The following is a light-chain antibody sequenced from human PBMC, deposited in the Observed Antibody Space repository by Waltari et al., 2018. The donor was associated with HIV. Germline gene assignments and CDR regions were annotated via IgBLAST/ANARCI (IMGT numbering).Light chain of an antibody. V-gene: IGKV1-5*03. Sequence: DIQMTQSPSTLSASVGDRVTITCRASQSLSNWLAWYQQRPGKAPRLLMYKASSLERGVPSRFSGTGSGTDFTLTISSLQPDDFATYFCQHYKTFSPWAFGQGTKVAVK. J-gene: IGKJ1*01. CDR2: KAS. CDR1: QSLSNW. CDR3: QHYKTFSPWA.